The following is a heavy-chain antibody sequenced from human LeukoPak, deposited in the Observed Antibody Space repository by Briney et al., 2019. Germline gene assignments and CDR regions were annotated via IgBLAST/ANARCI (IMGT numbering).Heavy chain of an antibody. D-gene: IGHD4-17*01. CDR3: ARDRRYGDYFHYFDY. V-gene: IGHV1-69*13. J-gene: IGHJ4*02. Sequence: EASVKVSCKASGGTFSSYAISWVRQAPGQGLEWMGGIIPIFGTANYAQKFQGRVTITADESTSTAYMELSSLRSEDTAVYYCARDRRYGDYFHYFDYWGQGTLVTVSS. CDR2: IIPIFGTA. CDR1: GGTFSSYA.